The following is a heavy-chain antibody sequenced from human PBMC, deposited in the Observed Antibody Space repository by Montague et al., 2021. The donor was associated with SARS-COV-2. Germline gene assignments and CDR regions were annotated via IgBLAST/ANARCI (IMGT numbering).Heavy chain of an antibody. D-gene: IGHD5-12*01. CDR3: ARDFAHYTGYVAGYFDY. Sequence: SLRLSCAASGFTFSSYWMSWVRQAPGKGLEWVASIKEDGSEKDYVESVKGRFTISRDNAKNSLHLQMNGLRADDTAVYYCARDFAHYTGYVAGYFDYWGQGTLVTVSS. CDR1: GFTFSSYW. J-gene: IGHJ4*02. V-gene: IGHV3-7*05. CDR2: IKEDGSEK.